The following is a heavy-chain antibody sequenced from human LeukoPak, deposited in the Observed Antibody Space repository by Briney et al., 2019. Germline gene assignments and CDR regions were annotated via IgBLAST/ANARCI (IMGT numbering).Heavy chain of an antibody. J-gene: IGHJ6*03. D-gene: IGHD5-12*01. CDR3: ARGDIVATIGYYYMDV. Sequence: GGSLRLSCAASGFTFSSYSMNWVRQAPGKGLEWVSYISSSSSTIYYADSVKGRFTISRDNSKSTLYLQMNSLRVEDTAVYYCARGDIVATIGYYYMDVWGKGTTVTVSS. CDR2: ISSSSSTI. V-gene: IGHV3-48*01. CDR1: GFTFSSYS.